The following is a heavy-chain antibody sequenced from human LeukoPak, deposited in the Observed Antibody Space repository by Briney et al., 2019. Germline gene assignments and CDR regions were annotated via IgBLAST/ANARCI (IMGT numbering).Heavy chain of an antibody. CDR1: GYPFTGYY. D-gene: IGHD6-19*01. J-gene: IGHJ4*02. Sequence: ASVKVSCKASGYPFTGYYMHWVRQAPGKGLEWMGGFDPEDGETIYAQKFQGRVTMTEDTSTDTAYMELSSLRSEDTAVYYCATGGSGWYPNEIDYWGQGTLVTVSS. V-gene: IGHV1-24*01. CDR2: FDPEDGET. CDR3: ATGGSGWYPNEIDY.